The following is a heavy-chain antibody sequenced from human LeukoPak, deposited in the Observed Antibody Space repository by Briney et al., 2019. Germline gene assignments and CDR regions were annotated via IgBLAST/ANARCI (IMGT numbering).Heavy chain of an antibody. CDR2: MNPNSGNT. J-gene: IGHJ5*02. D-gene: IGHD3-3*01. Sequence: ASVKVSCKASGYTITSYDINWVRQATGQGLEWMGWMNPNSGNTGYAQKFQGRVTMTRNTSISTAYMELSSLRSEDTAVYYCARGLAGSQITIFGVVTYNWFDPWGQGTLVTVSS. CDR1: GYTITSYD. V-gene: IGHV1-8*01. CDR3: ARGLAGSQITIFGVVTYNWFDP.